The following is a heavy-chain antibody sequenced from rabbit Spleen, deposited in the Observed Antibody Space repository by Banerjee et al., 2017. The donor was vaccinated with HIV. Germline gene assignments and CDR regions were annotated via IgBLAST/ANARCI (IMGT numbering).Heavy chain of an antibody. Sequence: QSLEESGGGLVKPGASLTLTCTASGFTISGVSWICWVRQTPGKGLEWIACIYAGSSGSSNYASWAKGRFTISKTSSTTVTLQMTSLTAADTATYFCARGGYAGYAGDGYAFNLWGPGTLVTVS. CDR1: GFTISGVSW. CDR2: IYAGSSGSS. J-gene: IGHJ4*01. V-gene: IGHV1S40*01. D-gene: IGHD7-1*01. CDR3: ARGGYAGYAGDGYAFNL.